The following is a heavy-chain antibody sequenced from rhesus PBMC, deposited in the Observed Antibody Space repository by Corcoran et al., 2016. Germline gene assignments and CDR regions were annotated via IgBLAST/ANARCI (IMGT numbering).Heavy chain of an antibody. CDR3: VREVAITSYFDY. D-gene: IGHD4-29*01. CDR1: GGSLSSSYYY. CDR2: ICLRGNT. V-gene: IGHV4-122*01. Sequence: QVQLQESGPGLVQPSETLSLPCAVSGGSLSSSYYYWGWIRQATGKGQEWIGYICLRGNTNDHQSLKSGVTISSDTSKNHFSRKRSAVTAADTAVYYCVREVAITSYFDYWGQGVLVTVSS. J-gene: IGHJ4*01.